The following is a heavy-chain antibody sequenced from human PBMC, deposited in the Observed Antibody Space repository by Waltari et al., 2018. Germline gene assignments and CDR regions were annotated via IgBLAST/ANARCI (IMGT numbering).Heavy chain of an antibody. CDR1: GFTFSDNW. J-gene: IGHJ4*02. V-gene: IGHV3-7*01. Sequence: EVQLVESGGGLVQPGGSLRLSCAASGFTFSDNWMTWVRQAPGKGLGWVANIKQDGSEKYYVDSVKGRFTISRDNAKNSLYLQMNSLRAEDSAVYYCARRNGCDYWGQGTLVTVSS. D-gene: IGHD6-19*01. CDR3: ARRNGCDY. CDR2: IKQDGSEK.